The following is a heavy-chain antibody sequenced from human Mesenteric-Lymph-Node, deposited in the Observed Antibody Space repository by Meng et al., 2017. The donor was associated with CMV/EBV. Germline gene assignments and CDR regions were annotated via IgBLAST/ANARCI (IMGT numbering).Heavy chain of an antibody. CDR1: GYTFTSYY. Sequence: CKASGYTFTSYYMHWVRQAPGQGLEWMGIINPSGGSTSYAQKFQGRVTMTRDTSTSTVYMELSSLRSGDTAVYYCARDMVRGVMLFQHWGQGTLVTVSS. J-gene: IGHJ1*01. CDR3: ARDMVRGVMLFQH. D-gene: IGHD3-10*01. CDR2: INPSGGST. V-gene: IGHV1-46*01.